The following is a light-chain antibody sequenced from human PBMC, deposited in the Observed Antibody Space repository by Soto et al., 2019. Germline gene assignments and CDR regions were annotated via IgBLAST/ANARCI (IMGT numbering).Light chain of an antibody. J-gene: IGLJ2*01. CDR2: DVS. CDR1: SSDVGGYNY. V-gene: IGLV2-14*01. Sequence: QSVLTQPASVSGSPGQSITISCTGTSSDVGGYNYVSWYQQYPGKAPRLMIYDVSTPRSGVSNRFSASKSGNAASLTITGLKIEDDADYHCSSYITINPHVIFGGGTKLTGL. CDR3: SSYITINPHVI.